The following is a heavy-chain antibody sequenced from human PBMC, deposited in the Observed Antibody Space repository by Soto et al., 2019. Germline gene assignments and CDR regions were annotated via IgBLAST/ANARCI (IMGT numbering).Heavy chain of an antibody. CDR1: GFSLSTSGVG. V-gene: IGHV2-5*02. J-gene: IGHJ4*02. CDR2: IYWDDDK. CDR3: AHYYYDSSGYYLGYFDY. D-gene: IGHD3-22*01. Sequence: SGPTLVNPTQTLTPTCTFSGFSLSTSGVGVGWIRQPPGKALEWLALIYWDDDKRYSPSLKSRLTITKDTSKNQVVLTMTNMDPVDTATYYCAHYYYDSSGYYLGYFDYWGQGTLVTVSS.